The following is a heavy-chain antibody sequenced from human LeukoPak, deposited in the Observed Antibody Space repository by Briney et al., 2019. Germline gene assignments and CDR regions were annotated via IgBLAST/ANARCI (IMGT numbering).Heavy chain of an antibody. CDR3: ARTYYYGSSGYWFFDY. J-gene: IGHJ4*02. CDR1: GGTFSSYA. CDR2: IIPIFGTA. V-gene: IGHV1-69*05. D-gene: IGHD3-22*01. Sequence: SVKVSCKASGGTFSSYAISWVRQAPGQGLEWMGGIIPIFGTANYAQKFQGRVTITTDESTSTAYMELSSLRSEDTAVYYCARTYYYGSSGYWFFDYWGQGTLVTVSS.